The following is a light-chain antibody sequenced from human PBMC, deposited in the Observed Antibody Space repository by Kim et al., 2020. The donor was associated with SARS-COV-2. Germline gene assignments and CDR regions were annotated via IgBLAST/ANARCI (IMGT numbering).Light chain of an antibody. V-gene: IGLV3-1*01. CDR1: KLGDKY. J-gene: IGLJ3*02. Sequence: SYELTQPPSVSVSPGQTVSITCSGDKLGDKYACWYQQKPGQSPVLVIYQDSKRPSGIPERFSGSNSGNTATLTISGTQAMDEADYYCQAWDSSTYWVFGGGTKLTVL. CDR2: QDS. CDR3: QAWDSSTYWV.